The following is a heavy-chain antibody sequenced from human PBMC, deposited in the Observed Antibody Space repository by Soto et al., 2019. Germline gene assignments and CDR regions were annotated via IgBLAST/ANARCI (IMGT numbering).Heavy chain of an antibody. V-gene: IGHV3-23*01. CDR3: AKDGAPSDTAMAMDGMDV. CDR1: GFTFSSYA. D-gene: IGHD5-18*01. J-gene: IGHJ6*02. CDR2: ISGSGGST. Sequence: GGSLRLSCAASGFTFSSYAMSWVRQAPGKGLEWVSAISGSGGSTYYADSVKGRFTISRDNSKNTLYLQMNSLRAEDTAVYYCAKDGAPSDTAMAMDGMDVWGQGTTVTVSS.